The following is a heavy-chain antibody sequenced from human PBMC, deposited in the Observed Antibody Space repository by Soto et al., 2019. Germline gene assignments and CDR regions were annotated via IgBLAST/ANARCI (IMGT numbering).Heavy chain of an antibody. V-gene: IGHV3-30*18. D-gene: IGHD6-13*01. CDR2: ISYDGSNK. CDR1: GFTFSSYG. J-gene: IGHJ4*02. CDR3: AKGHIAASSVNVIDY. Sequence: QVQLVESGGGVVQPGRSLRLSCAASGFTFSSYGMHWVRQAPGKGLEWVAVISYDGSNKYYADSVKGRLTIARDNSKNTLYMQMNSLRAEDTAVYYGAKGHIAASSVNVIDYWGQGPLVTVSS.